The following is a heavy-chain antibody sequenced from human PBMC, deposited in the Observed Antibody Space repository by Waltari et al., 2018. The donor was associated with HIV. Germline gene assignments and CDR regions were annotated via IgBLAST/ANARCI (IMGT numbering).Heavy chain of an antibody. CDR2: IWYDGNTK. Sequence: QVQLVESGGGVVQPGRSLRLSCAASGFTFSSYVFHWVRQAPGKGLEWVGVIWYDGNTKYYADSVKGRFTISRDNSKNMLYLQMNSLRAEDTAVYYCARGRATATPFDYWGQGTLVTVSS. V-gene: IGHV3-33*01. CDR1: GFTFSSYV. J-gene: IGHJ4*02. CDR3: ARGRATATPFDY.